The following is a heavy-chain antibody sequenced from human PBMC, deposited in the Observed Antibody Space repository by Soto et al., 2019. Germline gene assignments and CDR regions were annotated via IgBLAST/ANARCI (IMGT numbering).Heavy chain of an antibody. CDR3: ARAGIYDFWSGPFDY. Sequence: GASVKVSCKASGYNFRNYGITWLRQAPGQGLEWMGGISAYNGTRKYLQKLQGRVTMTTDTSTNTAYMELSSLKSDDTAVYYCARAGIYDFWSGPFDYWGQGTLVTVSS. D-gene: IGHD3-3*01. CDR2: ISAYNGTR. V-gene: IGHV1-18*01. J-gene: IGHJ4*02. CDR1: GYNFRNYG.